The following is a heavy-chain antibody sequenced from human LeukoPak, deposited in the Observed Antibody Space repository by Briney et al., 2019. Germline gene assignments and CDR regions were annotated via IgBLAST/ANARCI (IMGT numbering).Heavy chain of an antibody. CDR1: GGSFSGYY. V-gene: IGHV4-34*01. J-gene: IGHJ5*02. CDR3: ARGNYSDWFDP. Sequence: PSETLSLTCAVYGGSFSGYYWSWIRQPPGEGLEWIGEINHSGSTNYNPSLKSRVTISVDTSKNQFSLKLSSVTAADTAVYYCARGNYSDWFDPWGQGTLVTVSS. D-gene: IGHD5-24*01. CDR2: INHSGST.